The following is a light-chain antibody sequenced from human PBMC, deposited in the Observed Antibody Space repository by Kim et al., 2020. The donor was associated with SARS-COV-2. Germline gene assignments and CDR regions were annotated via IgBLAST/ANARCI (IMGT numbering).Light chain of an antibody. Sequence: QAGLTQPPSVSKGLRQTATLTCTGNSKNVGNQGAAWLQQHQGHPPKLLSYRNNNRPSGISERLSASRSGNAASLTITGLQPEDEADYYCSAWDSSLSAWVFGGGTQLGVL. J-gene: IGLJ3*02. CDR1: SKNVGNQG. CDR3: SAWDSSLSAWV. V-gene: IGLV10-54*01. CDR2: RNN.